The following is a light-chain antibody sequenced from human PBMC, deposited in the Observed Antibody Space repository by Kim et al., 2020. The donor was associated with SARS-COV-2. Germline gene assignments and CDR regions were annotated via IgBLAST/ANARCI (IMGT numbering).Light chain of an antibody. CDR1: SGNIADNY. J-gene: IGLJ2*01. Sequence: GNTVTISCTRTSGNIADNYVQWYQQLPGSAPTIVIYEDTERPSGVPDRFSGSIDTSSSSASLTISGLKTEDEADYYCQSYDISNVIFGGGTQLTVL. CDR2: EDT. CDR3: QSYDISNVI. V-gene: IGLV6-57*03.